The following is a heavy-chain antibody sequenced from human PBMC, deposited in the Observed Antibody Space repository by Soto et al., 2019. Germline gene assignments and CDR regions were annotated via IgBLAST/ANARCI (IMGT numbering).Heavy chain of an antibody. D-gene: IGHD3-22*01. V-gene: IGHV4-31*03. CDR1: GGSISTGGYY. CDR2: INYSGST. Sequence: QVQLQESGPGLVKPSQTLSLTCTVSGGSISTGGYYWSWIRQHPGKGLECIGYINYSGSTYYNPSLKSRVTISVDTSKNQFSLKLSSVTAADTAVYYCATNGDYYDTSGPKYFPHWGQGTLVTVSS. CDR3: ATNGDYYDTSGPKYFPH. J-gene: IGHJ1*01.